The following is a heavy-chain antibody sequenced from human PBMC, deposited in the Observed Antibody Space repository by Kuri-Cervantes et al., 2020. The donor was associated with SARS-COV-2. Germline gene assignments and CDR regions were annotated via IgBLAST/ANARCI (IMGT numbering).Heavy chain of an antibody. CDR3: ARVEWYNWNLFDAFDI. V-gene: IGHV3-13*05. Sequence: GESLKISCAASGFTFSSYDMHWVRQATGKGLEWVSAIGTAGDPYYPGSVKGRFTISRENAKNSLYLQMNSLRAGDTAVYYCARVEWYNWNLFDAFDIWGQGTMVTVSS. D-gene: IGHD1-20*01. CDR2: IGTAGDP. J-gene: IGHJ3*02. CDR1: GFTFSSYD.